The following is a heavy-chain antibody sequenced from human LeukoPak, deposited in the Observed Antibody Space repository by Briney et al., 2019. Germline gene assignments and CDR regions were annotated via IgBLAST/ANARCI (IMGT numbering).Heavy chain of an antibody. Sequence: PGGSLRLSCAASGFTFSNYAMSWVRQAPGKGLEWVANIKQDGSEKYYVDSVKGRFTISRDNAKNSLYLQMNSLRAEDTAVYYCARRLEMDKKRVSDYWGQGTLVTVSS. J-gene: IGHJ4*02. CDR2: IKQDGSEK. D-gene: IGHD5-24*01. V-gene: IGHV3-7*01. CDR1: GFTFSNYA. CDR3: ARRLEMDKKRVSDY.